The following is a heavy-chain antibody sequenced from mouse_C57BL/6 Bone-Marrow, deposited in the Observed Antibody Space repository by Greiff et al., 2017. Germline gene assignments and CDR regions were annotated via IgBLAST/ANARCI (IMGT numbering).Heavy chain of an antibody. CDR1: GYTFTSYW. V-gene: IGHV1-7*01. CDR3: ARGPYGSSTVLDY. D-gene: IGHD1-1*01. J-gene: IGHJ2*01. Sequence: QVQLKESGAELAKPGASVKLSCKASGYTFTSYWMHWVKQRPEQGLEWIGYINPSSGYTKYNQKFKDKATLTADKSSSTAYMQLSSLTYEDSAVYYCARGPYGSSTVLDYWGQGTTLTVSS. CDR2: INPSSGYT.